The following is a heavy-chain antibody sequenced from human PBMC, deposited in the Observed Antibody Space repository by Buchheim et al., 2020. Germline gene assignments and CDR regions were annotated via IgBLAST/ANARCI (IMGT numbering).Heavy chain of an antibody. CDR3: AREIAMWIQLWSFDY. D-gene: IGHD5-18*01. Sequence: QVQLVESGGSVVQPGRSLRLSCAASGFTFSSYGMHWVRQAPGKGLEWVAVIWYDGSNKYYADSVKGRFTISRDNSKNTLYLQMNSLRAEDTAVYYCAREIAMWIQLWSFDYWGQGTL. CDR1: GFTFSSYG. J-gene: IGHJ4*02. V-gene: IGHV3-33*01. CDR2: IWYDGSNK.